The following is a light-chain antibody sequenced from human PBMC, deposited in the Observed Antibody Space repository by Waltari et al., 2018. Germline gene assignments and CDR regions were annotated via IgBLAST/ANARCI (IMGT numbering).Light chain of an antibody. Sequence: LAWYQQKGGQAPRLLIYAASYRATGIPDRFSGGGSGTDFSLIITRVEPEDVALYYCQQYGSSVMYTFGQGTKLEI. CDR3: QQYGSSVMYT. V-gene: IGKV3-20*01. J-gene: IGKJ2*01. CDR2: AAS.